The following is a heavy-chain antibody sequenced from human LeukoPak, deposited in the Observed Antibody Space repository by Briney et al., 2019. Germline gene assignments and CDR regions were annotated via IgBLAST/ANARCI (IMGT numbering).Heavy chain of an antibody. J-gene: IGHJ3*02. CDR1: GYTFTSYG. D-gene: IGHD3-22*01. Sequence: ASVKVSCKASGYTFTSYGISWVRQAPGQGLEWMGWISAYNGNTNYAQKLQGRVTMTTDTSTSTAYMELRSLRSDDTAVYYCARITARITEIVVVPSHAFDIWGQGTMVTVSS. CDR3: ARITARITEIVVVPSHAFDI. V-gene: IGHV1-18*01. CDR2: ISAYNGNT.